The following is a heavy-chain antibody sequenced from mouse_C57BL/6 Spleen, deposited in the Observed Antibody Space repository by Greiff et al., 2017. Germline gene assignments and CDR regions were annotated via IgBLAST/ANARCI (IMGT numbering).Heavy chain of an antibody. CDR1: GFTFSSYA. CDR2: ISDGGSYT. J-gene: IGHJ2*01. Sequence: EVHLVESGGGLVKPGGSLKLSCAASGFTFSSYAMSWVRQTPEKRLEWVATISDGGSYTYYPDNVKGRFTISRDNAKNNLYLQMSHLKSEDTAMYYCARDPVGFDYWGQGTTLTVSA. CDR3: ARDPVGFDY. V-gene: IGHV5-4*01.